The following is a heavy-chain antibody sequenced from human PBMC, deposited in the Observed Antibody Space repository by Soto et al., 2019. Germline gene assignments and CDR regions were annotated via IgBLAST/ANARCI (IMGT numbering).Heavy chain of an antibody. V-gene: IGHV4-59*01. J-gene: IGHJ4*02. CDR3: ARMSVVLYYFDY. Sequence: SETLSLTCTVSVGSISSYYWSWIRQPPGKGLEWIGYIYYSGSTNYNPSLKSRVTISVDTSKNQFSLKLSSVTAADTAVYYCARMSVVLYYFDYWGQGTLVTVSS. CDR2: IYYSGST. CDR1: VGSISSYY.